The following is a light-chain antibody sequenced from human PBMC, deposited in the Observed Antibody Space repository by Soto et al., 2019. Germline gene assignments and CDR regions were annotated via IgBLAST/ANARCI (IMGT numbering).Light chain of an antibody. J-gene: IGLJ3*02. Sequence: QYALTQPASVSGSPGQSITISCTGTSSDVGGYNYVSWYQQHPGKAPKLMIYEVSNRPSGVSNRFSGSKSGNTASLTISGLQAEDEDDYYCSSYTSSSTRVFGGGTKITVL. V-gene: IGLV2-14*01. CDR3: SSYTSSSTRV. CDR2: EVS. CDR1: SSDVGGYNY.